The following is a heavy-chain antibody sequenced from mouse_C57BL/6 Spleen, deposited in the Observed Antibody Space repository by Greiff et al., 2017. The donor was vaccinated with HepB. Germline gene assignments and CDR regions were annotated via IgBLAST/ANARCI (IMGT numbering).Heavy chain of an antibody. CDR2: ISDGGSYT. CDR1: GFTFSSYA. D-gene: IGHD1-1*01. Sequence: EVQLVESGGGLVKPGGSLKLSCAASGFTFSSYAMSWVRQTPEKRLEWVATISDGGSYTYYPDNVKGRFTISRDNAKNNLYLQMSHLKSEDTAMYYCARGSTYWYFDVWGTRTTVTVSS. J-gene: IGHJ1*03. CDR3: ARGSTYWYFDV. V-gene: IGHV5-4*01.